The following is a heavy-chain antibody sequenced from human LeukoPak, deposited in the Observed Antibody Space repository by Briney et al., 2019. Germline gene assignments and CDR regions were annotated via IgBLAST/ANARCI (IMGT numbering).Heavy chain of an antibody. J-gene: IGHJ6*03. CDR3: ASSRVGATPYYYYYYMDV. CDR1: GGTFSSYA. CDR2: IIPIFGTA. V-gene: IGHV1-69*06. D-gene: IGHD1-26*01. Sequence: ASVKVSCKASGGTFSSYAISWVRQAPGQGLEWMGGIIPIFGTANYAQKFQGRVTITADKSTSTAYMELSSLRSEDTAVYYCASSRVGATPYYYYYYMDVWGKGTTVTVSS.